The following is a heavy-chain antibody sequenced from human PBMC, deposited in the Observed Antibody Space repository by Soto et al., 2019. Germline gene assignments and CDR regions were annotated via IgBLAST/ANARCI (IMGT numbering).Heavy chain of an antibody. CDR2: ISYDGSNK. Sequence: GSLRLSCAASGFTFISYGIHFVRHSPFKWLEWVAVISYDGSNKYYADSVKGRFTISRDNSKNTLYLQMNSLRAEDTAVYYCAKDWGIEMATIITYYYGMDVWGQGTTVTVSS. J-gene: IGHJ6*02. CDR1: GFTFISYG. V-gene: IGHV3-30*18. CDR3: AKDWGIEMATIITYYYGMDV. D-gene: IGHD5-12*01.